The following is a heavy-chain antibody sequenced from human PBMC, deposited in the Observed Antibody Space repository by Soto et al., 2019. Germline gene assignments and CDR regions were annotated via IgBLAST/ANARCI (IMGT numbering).Heavy chain of an antibody. V-gene: IGHV4-39*01. D-gene: IGHD1-26*01. CDR2: IYYSGST. CDR1: GGSISSSSYY. Sequence: PSETLSLTCTVSGGSISSSSYYWGWIRQPPGKGLEWIGSIYYSGSTYYNQSLKSRVTISVDTSKNQFSMKLGSVTAADTAVYYCARRDTTTRWFDPWGQGTLVTVSS. CDR3: ARRDTTTRWFDP. J-gene: IGHJ5*02.